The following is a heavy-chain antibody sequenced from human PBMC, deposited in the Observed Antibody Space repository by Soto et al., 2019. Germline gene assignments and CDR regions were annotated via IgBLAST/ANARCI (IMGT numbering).Heavy chain of an antibody. CDR1: GYTFTRNG. V-gene: IGHV1-18*01. CDR3: VPDRPSTSWPSRDV. D-gene: IGHD2-2*01. Sequence: ASVKVSCKTSGYTFTRNGISWVRQAPGQGLEWMGWISPKSGSIKYAQKFQGRVIMTTDTSTSTAYMELRSLRSDDTAVFYCVPDRPSTSWPSRDVWGPGTTVTVSS. CDR2: ISPKSGSI. J-gene: IGHJ6*02.